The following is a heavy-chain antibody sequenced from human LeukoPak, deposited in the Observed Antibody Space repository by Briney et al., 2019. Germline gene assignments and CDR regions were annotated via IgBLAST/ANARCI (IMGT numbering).Heavy chain of an antibody. J-gene: IGHJ3*02. CDR3: ARFLDIVSGGVLDTFDM. V-gene: IGHV4-59*11. D-gene: IGHD2-15*01. Sequence: PSETLSLTCSVSGGSMSRHYWSWIRQPPGKGLEWVGYIYYNGKTYYNPSLQSRVTISIDTSKNLFSLKLTSVTAADTAVYSCARFLDIVSGGVLDTFDMWGKGTMVTVSS. CDR2: IYYNGKT. CDR1: GGSMSRHY.